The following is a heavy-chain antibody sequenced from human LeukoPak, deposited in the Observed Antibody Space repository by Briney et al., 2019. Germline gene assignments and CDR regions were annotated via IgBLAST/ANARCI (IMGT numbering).Heavy chain of an antibody. V-gene: IGHV4-59*08. J-gene: IGHJ6*03. CDR2: ISYTGST. D-gene: IGHD4-11*01. Sequence: PSETLSLTCSVSGGSMSNYYWGWIRQPPGKGLEWIGYISYTGSTSYNPSLKSRVNIFLLTPRNQISLEVSSLIAADTAVYYCARLQSANPDSSYYIGGFYYMDVWGKGTTVTVSS. CDR3: ARLQSANPDSSYYIGGFYYMDV. CDR1: GGSMSNYY.